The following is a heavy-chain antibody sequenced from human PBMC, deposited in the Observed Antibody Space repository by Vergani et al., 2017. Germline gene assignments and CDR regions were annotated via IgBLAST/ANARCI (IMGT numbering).Heavy chain of an antibody. V-gene: IGHV3-30-3*01. CDR1: GFTFSSYA. Sequence: QVQLVESGGGVVQPGRSLRLSCAAAGFTFSSYAMHWVRQAPGKGLEWVAVISYDGSNKYYADSVKGRFTISRDNSKNTLYLQMNSLRAEDTAVYYCARAPDYYGSGSYGGMDVWGQGTTVTVSS. J-gene: IGHJ6*02. D-gene: IGHD3-10*01. CDR3: ARAPDYYGSGSYGGMDV. CDR2: ISYDGSNK.